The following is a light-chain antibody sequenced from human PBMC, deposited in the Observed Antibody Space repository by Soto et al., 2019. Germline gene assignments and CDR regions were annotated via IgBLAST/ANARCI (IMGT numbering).Light chain of an antibody. CDR2: KAS. Sequence: DIQMTQSHSTLSASVGGRVTITCRASQSISSSLAWYQQKPGKAPKLLIYKASNLESGVPSRFSGSGSGTDFTLTISSLQPDDFATYYCQQYNAFSPTFGQGTKVEI. V-gene: IGKV1-5*03. CDR1: QSISSS. CDR3: QQYNAFSPT. J-gene: IGKJ1*01.